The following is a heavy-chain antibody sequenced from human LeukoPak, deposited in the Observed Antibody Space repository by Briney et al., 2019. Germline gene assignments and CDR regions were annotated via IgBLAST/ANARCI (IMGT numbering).Heavy chain of an antibody. J-gene: IGHJ5*02. CDR2: IYTSGTT. CDR1: GDPISSYY. Sequence: SETLSLTCTVSGDPISSYYWSWIRQPAGKGLEWIGRIYTSGTTNYNPSLKSRLTMSVDTSKNQFSLKLSSVTAADTAVYYCARDGTQYGSAGLKWFDPGGQGTLVTVSS. V-gene: IGHV4-4*07. CDR3: ARDGTQYGSAGLKWFDP. D-gene: IGHD3-10*01.